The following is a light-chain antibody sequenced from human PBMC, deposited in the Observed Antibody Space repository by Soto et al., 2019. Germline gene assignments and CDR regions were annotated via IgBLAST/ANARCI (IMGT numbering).Light chain of an antibody. CDR3: SSYTSRRTYV. J-gene: IGLJ1*01. CDR2: EIT. V-gene: IGLV2-14*01. CDR1: SSDVGGYGY. Sequence: QSVLTQPASVSGSPGQSITISCTGTSSDVGGYGYVSWYQQHPGKAPKLMIYEITDRPSGVSDRFSGSRSGNTASLTISGLQVEDEADYYCSSYTSRRTYVFGTGTKLTVL.